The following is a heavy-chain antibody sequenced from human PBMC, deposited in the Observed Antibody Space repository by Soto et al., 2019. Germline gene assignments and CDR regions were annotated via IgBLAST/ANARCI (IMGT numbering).Heavy chain of an antibody. CDR1: GGSISSYY. CDR2: IYYSGST. D-gene: IGHD6-13*01. CDR3: ARVYSSSWYFDY. V-gene: IGHV4-59*01. J-gene: IGHJ4*02. Sequence: PSETLSLTCTVSGGSISSYYWSWIRQPPGKGLEWIGYIYYSGSTNYNPSLKSRVTISVDTSKNQFPLKLSSVTAADTAVYYCARVYSSSWYFDYWGQGTLVTVSS.